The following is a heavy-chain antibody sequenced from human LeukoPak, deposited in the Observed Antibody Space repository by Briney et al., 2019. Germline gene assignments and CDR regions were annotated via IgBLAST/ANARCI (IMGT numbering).Heavy chain of an antibody. V-gene: IGHV4-39*07. J-gene: IGHJ4*02. CDR3: AREGYSAYATLYYFDY. D-gene: IGHD5-12*01. CDR2: IYSSGTT. CDR1: GGSISSSSYY. Sequence: SETLSLTCTVSGGSISSSSYYWGWIRQPLGKGLEWIGSIYSSGTTYYNPSLKSRVTISVDTSKNRFSLKLSSVTAADTAVYYCAREGYSAYATLYYFDYWGQGTLVTVSS.